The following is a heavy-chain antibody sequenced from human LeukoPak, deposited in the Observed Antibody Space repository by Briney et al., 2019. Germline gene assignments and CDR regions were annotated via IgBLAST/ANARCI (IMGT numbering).Heavy chain of an antibody. CDR2: ISYDGNDK. D-gene: IGHD3-10*01. J-gene: IGHJ6*03. V-gene: IGHV3-30*04. CDR3: AVLTTLHIAVRPGDEYMDV. CDR1: GFTFSSYA. Sequence: SGGSLRLPCATSGFTFSSYAFYWIRQAPGKGLEWLTLISYDGNDKYYADSVKGRFSISRDNSKSMVFLQMNSLRPEDTAVYFCAVLTTLHIAVRPGDEYMDVWGKGTTVTVSS.